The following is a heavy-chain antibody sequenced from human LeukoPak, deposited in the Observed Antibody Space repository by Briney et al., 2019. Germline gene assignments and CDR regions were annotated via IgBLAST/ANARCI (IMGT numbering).Heavy chain of an antibody. CDR3: TADMPTSSRASDY. Sequence: GGSLRLSCAASGFTFSDAWMSWVRQAPGMGLEWVGRIKSKAGGGTTDYAAPVKGRFTISRDDSKTTLYLQINSLKTEDTAVYYCTADMPTSSRASDYWGQGTLVTVSS. J-gene: IGHJ4*02. V-gene: IGHV3-15*01. CDR2: IKSKAGGGTT. D-gene: IGHD1-26*01. CDR1: GFTFSDAW.